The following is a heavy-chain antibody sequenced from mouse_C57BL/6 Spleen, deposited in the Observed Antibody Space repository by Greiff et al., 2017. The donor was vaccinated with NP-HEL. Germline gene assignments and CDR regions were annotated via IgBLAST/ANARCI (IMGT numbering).Heavy chain of an antibody. V-gene: IGHV2-6-1*01. J-gene: IGHJ4*01. CDR2: IWSDGST. D-gene: IGHD2-5*01. Sequence: VQRVESGPGLVAPSQSLSITCTVSGFSLTSYGVHWVRQPPGKGLEWLVVIWSDGSTTYNSALKSRLSISKDNSKSQVFLKMNSLQTDDTAMYYCARHLYSNYYAMDYWGQGTSVTVSS. CDR1: GFSLTSYG. CDR3: ARHLYSNYYAMDY.